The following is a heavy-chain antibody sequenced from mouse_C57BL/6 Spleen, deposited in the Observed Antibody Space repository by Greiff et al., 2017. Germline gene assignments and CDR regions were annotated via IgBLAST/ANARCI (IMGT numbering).Heavy chain of an antibody. CDR3: ARDGGIWDEDY. CDR2: ISDGGSYT. J-gene: IGHJ2*01. Sequence: EVKLMESGGGLVKPGGSLKLSCAASGFTFSSYAMSWVRQTPEKRLEWVATISDGGSYTYYPDNVKGRFTISRDNAKNNLYLQMSHLKSEDTAMYYCARDGGIWDEDYWGQGTTLTVSS. V-gene: IGHV5-4*01. CDR1: GFTFSSYA. D-gene: IGHD4-1*01.